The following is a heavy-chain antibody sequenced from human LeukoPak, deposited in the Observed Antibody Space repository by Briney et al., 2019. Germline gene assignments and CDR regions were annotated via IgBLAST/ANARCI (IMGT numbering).Heavy chain of an antibody. Sequence: GGSLRLSCAASGFTVSSNYMSWVRQAPGKGLEWVSVIYSGGSTYYSDSVKGRFTISRENSKNTLYLQMNSLRPEDTAVYYCARGPNTAMVPPLYYYYGMDVWGQGTTVTVSS. D-gene: IGHD5-18*01. CDR2: IYSGGST. CDR3: ARGPNTAMVPPLYYYYGMDV. J-gene: IGHJ6*02. CDR1: GFTVSSNY. V-gene: IGHV3-53*01.